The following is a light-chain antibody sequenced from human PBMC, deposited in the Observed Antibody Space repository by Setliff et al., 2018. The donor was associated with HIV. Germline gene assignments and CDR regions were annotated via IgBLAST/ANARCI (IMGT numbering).Light chain of an antibody. J-gene: IGLJ3*02. V-gene: IGLV1-44*01. Sequence: QSVLTQPPSASGTPGQRVTISCSGSSSNIGSNTVNWYQQLPGTAPKLLIYSNNQRPPGVPDRFSGSKSGTSASLAISGLQSEDEADYYCAAWDDSLNGREWVFGGGTKVTVL. CDR2: SNN. CDR1: SSNIGSNT. CDR3: AAWDDSLNGREWV.